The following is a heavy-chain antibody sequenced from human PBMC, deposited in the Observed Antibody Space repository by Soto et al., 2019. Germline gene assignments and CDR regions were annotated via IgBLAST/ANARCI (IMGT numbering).Heavy chain of an antibody. V-gene: IGHV3-30*18. CDR3: AKNPESYAWGLEGYCDY. CDR2: ISYDGSDK. CDR1: GFTFSSYG. Sequence: QVQLVESGGGVVQPGRSLRVSCAASGFTFSSYGMNWVRQAPGKGLEWVAIISYDGSDKYYADSVKGRLTISRDNSKNTLYLQMNSLRGEDTAVYYCAKNPESYAWGLEGYCDYWGQGTQVTVSS. D-gene: IGHD3-16*01. J-gene: IGHJ4*02.